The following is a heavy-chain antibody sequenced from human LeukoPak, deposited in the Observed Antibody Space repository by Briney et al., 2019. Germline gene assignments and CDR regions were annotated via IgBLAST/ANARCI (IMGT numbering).Heavy chain of an antibody. D-gene: IGHD1-26*01. J-gene: IGHJ4*02. Sequence: GGSLRLSCAASGFTFDDYTMHWVRQAPGKGLEWVSLISWDGGSTYYADSVKGRFTISRDNSKNSLYLQMNSLSTEDTALYYCAKDKSGYVDYWGQATLVTVSS. CDR2: ISWDGGST. V-gene: IGHV3-43*01. CDR1: GFTFDDYT. CDR3: AKDKSGYVDY.